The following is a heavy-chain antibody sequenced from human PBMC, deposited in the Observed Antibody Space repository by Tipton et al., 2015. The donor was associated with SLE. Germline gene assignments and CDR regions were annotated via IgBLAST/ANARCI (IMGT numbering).Heavy chain of an antibody. Sequence: TLSLTCAVYGGSFSGYYWSWIRQPPGKGLEWIGEINHSGSTNYNPSLKSRVTISVDTPKNQFSLKLSFVTAADTAVYYCARGRPAFDIWGQGTMVTVSS. CDR2: INHSGST. CDR1: GGSFSGYY. J-gene: IGHJ3*02. V-gene: IGHV4-34*01. CDR3: ARGRPAFDI.